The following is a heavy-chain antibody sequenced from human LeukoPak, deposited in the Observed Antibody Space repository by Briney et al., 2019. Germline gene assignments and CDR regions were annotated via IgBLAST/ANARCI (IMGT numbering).Heavy chain of an antibody. D-gene: IGHD4-17*01. CDR3: AKTHYGDPSQKYYFDY. CDR1: GFTFSNYA. Sequence: PGGSLRLSCAASGFTFSNYAMSWVRQAPGKGLEWVAFIRYDGSNKYYADSVKGRFTISRDNSKNTLYLQMNSLRAEDTAVYYCAKTHYGDPSQKYYFDYWGQGTLVTVSS. V-gene: IGHV3-30*02. CDR2: IRYDGSNK. J-gene: IGHJ4*02.